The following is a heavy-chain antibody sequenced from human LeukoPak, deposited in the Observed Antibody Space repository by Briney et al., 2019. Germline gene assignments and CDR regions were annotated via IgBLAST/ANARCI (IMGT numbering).Heavy chain of an antibody. J-gene: IGHJ4*02. V-gene: IGHV1-2*02. CDR2: INPNSGGT. D-gene: IGHD6-13*01. CDR3: ARNDAAAGTMFWGY. Sequence: GASVKVSCKASGYTFTGYYIHWVRQAPGQGLEWMGWINPNSGGTNYAQKFQGRVTMTRDTSISTAYMELSRLRSDDTAVYYCARNDAAAGTMFWGYWGQGTLVTVSS. CDR1: GYTFTGYY.